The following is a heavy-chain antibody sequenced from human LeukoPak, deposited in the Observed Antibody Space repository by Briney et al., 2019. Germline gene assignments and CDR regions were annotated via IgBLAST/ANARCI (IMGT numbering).Heavy chain of an antibody. D-gene: IGHD2-2*01. Sequence: GGSLRLSCAASGVIISSYAMSWVRQAPGKGLEWVANINEDGSVKQYVDSVKGRFTISRDNSKNTLYLQMNSLRAEDTAVYYCAKGGSGTLTSYYFDYWGQGTLVPVSS. V-gene: IGHV3-7*01. J-gene: IGHJ4*02. CDR2: INEDGSVK. CDR3: AKGGSGTLTSYYFDY. CDR1: GVIISSYA.